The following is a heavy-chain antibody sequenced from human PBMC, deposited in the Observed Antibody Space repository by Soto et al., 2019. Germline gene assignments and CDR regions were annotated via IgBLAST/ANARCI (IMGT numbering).Heavy chain of an antibody. CDR3: ARDDDYGDRLDY. J-gene: IGHJ4*02. Sequence: ASVKVSCKASGGTLSSYAISWLRQAPGQGLEWMGWISAYNGNTNYAQKLQGRVTMTTDTSTSTAYMELRSLRSDDTAVYYCARDDDYGDRLDYWGQGTLVTVSS. D-gene: IGHD4-17*01. CDR2: ISAYNGNT. V-gene: IGHV1-18*01. CDR1: GGTLSSYA.